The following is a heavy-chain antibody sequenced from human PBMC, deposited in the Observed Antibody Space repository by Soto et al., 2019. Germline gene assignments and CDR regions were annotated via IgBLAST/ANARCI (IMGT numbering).Heavy chain of an antibody. V-gene: IGHV4-30-2*01. D-gene: IGHD5-12*01. CDR3: AAGGGLPRYY. CDR1: GGSISSGGYS. Sequence: QLQLQESGSGLVKPSQTLSLTCAVSGGSISSGGYSWSWIRQPPGKGLEWIGYIYHSGSTYYNPSLESRVTRPVDRSKNQFSLKLSSVTAADTAVYYCAAGGGLPRYYWGQGTLVTVSS. J-gene: IGHJ4*02. CDR2: IYHSGST.